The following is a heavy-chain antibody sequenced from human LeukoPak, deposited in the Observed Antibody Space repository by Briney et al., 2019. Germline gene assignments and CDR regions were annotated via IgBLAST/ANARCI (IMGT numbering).Heavy chain of an antibody. Sequence: GGSLRLSCTASGHTFSSYGMHWARQAPGKGLEWVAVIWYDGTNKYYADSVRGRFTISRDNSKNTLYLQMNSLRAEDTAVYYCARSVAVAVAFTRYGMDVWGQGTTVTVSS. V-gene: IGHV3-33*01. CDR3: ARSVAVAVAFTRYGMDV. CDR1: GHTFSSYG. D-gene: IGHD6-19*01. J-gene: IGHJ6*02. CDR2: IWYDGTNK.